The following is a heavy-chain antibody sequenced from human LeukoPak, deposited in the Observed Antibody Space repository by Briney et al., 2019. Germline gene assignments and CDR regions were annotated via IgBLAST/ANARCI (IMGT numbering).Heavy chain of an antibody. J-gene: IGHJ4*02. V-gene: IGHV4-4*07. CDR1: GGSISSYY. D-gene: IGHD5-18*01. Sequence: PSETLSLTCTVSGGSISSYYWSWIRQPAGKGLEWIGRIYTSGSTNYNPSLKSRVTMSVDTSKNQFSLKLSSGTAADTAVYYCARGGNVDTAMVRFDYWGQGTLVTVSS. CDR2: IYTSGST. CDR3: ARGGNVDTAMVRFDY.